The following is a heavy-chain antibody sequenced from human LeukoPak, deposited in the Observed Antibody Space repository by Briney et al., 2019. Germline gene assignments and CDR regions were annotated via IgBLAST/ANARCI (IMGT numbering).Heavy chain of an antibody. J-gene: IGHJ6*02. V-gene: IGHV1-18*01. CDR3: AWRYRAGYGMDV. D-gene: IGHD1-14*01. CDR1: GGTFSSYA. Sequence: ASVKVSCKASGGTFSSYAISWVRQAPGQGLEWMGWISAYNGNTNYAQKLQGRVTMTTDTSTSTAYMELRSLRSDDTAVYYCAWRYRAGYGMDVWGQGTTVTVSS. CDR2: ISAYNGNT.